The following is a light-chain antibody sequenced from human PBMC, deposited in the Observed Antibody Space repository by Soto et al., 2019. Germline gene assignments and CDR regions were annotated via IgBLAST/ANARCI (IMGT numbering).Light chain of an antibody. J-gene: IGLJ2*01. CDR1: SSDIGRYNY. CDR3: SSHTSTPTI. V-gene: IGLV2-14*03. Sequence: QSALTQPASVSGSPGQSITISCTGTSSDIGRYNYVSWYQQHPGKAPKLMIYGVSLRPSGVSNRFSGSKSGNTASLTISGRQTEDEADYYCSSHTSTPTIFGGGTKVTVL. CDR2: GVS.